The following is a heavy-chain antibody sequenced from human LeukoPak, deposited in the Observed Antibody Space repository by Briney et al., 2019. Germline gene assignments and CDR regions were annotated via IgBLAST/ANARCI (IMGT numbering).Heavy chain of an antibody. Sequence: ASVKVSCTTSGYTFTVYHMHWVRQAPGQGLEWMGWINPNSGATNCAQTLQGRVTMTSDTSISTAYMELSSLTSDDTAVYYCGLVTSGNWWFDPWGQGTLVTVSS. CDR1: GYTFTVYH. CDR2: INPNSGAT. J-gene: IGHJ5*02. D-gene: IGHD2-21*02. CDR3: GLVTSGNWWFDP. V-gene: IGHV1-2*02.